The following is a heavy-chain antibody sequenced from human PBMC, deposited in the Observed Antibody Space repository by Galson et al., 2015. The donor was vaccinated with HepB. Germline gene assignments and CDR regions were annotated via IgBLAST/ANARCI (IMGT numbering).Heavy chain of an antibody. CDR1: GYSFTDYW. J-gene: IGHJ5*02. CDR2: IDPSDSYT. D-gene: IGHD2-8*01. V-gene: IGHV5-10-1*01. Sequence: QSGAEVKKPGESLTISCKTSGYSFTDYWITWVRQMPGKGLEWMGRIDPSDSYTNYSPSFEGHVTISVDKSISAAYLQWNSLKASDTAMYYCARHVGPALSAALGWFDPWGQGTLVTVSS. CDR3: ARHVGPALSAALGWFDP.